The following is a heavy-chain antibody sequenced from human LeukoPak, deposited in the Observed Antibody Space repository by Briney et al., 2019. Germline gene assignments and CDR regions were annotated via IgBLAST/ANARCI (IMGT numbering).Heavy chain of an antibody. V-gene: IGHV1-18*01. J-gene: IGHJ4*02. CDR2: ISAYNGNT. D-gene: IGHD3-22*01. CDR1: GYTFTSCG. CDR3: ARDPTVTMIVVAPDY. Sequence: ASVKVSCKASGYTFTSCGISWVRQAPGQGLEWMGWISAYNGNTNYAQKLQGRVTMTTDTSTSTAYMELRSLRSDDTAVYYCARDPTVTMIVVAPDYWGQGTLVTVSS.